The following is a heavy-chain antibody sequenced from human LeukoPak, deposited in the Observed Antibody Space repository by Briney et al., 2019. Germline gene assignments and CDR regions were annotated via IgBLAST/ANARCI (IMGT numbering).Heavy chain of an antibody. V-gene: IGHV3-30*03. D-gene: IGHD5-12*01. CDR3: GRLMGGYDSYFYGMDV. Sequence: GGSLRLSCAASGFTFSCFGMHWVRQAPGKGLEWVAVISYDGSNKYYADSVKGRFTISRDNSQNTLNLQMNSLRLEDTAVYYCGRLMGGYDSYFYGMDVWGQGTTVTVSS. J-gene: IGHJ6*02. CDR1: GFTFSCFG. CDR2: ISYDGSNK.